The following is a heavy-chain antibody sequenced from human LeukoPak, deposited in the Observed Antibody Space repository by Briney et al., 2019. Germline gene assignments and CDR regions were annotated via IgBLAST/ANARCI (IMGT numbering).Heavy chain of an antibody. J-gene: IGHJ4*02. CDR2: VYNDGTT. CDR3: ARQDSSGLY. D-gene: IGHD6-19*01. CDR1: GFTVSSNY. Sequence: GGSLRLSCAASGFTVSSNYMSWVRQAPGKGLEWVSFVYNDGTTYYADSVKGRFTTSRDNSKNTLYLQVNSLRAEDTARYYCARQDSSGLYWGQGTLVTVSS. V-gene: IGHV3-53*01.